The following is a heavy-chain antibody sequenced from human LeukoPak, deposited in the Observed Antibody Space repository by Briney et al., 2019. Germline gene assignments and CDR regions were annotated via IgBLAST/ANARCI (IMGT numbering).Heavy chain of an antibody. CDR2: ISSSSSTI. CDR1: GFTFSSYS. D-gene: IGHD3-22*01. Sequence: QAGGSLRLSCAASGFTFSSYSMNWVRQAPGKGLEWVSYISSSSSTIYYADSVKGRFTISRDNAKNSLYLQMNSLRAEDTAVYYCARDPNYYDSSGYYYGDGFDIWGQGTMVTVSS. CDR3: ARDPNYYDSSGYYYGDGFDI. J-gene: IGHJ3*02. V-gene: IGHV3-48*04.